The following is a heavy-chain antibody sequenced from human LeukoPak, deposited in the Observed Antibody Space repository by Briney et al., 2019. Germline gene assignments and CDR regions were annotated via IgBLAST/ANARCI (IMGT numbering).Heavy chain of an antibody. J-gene: IGHJ3*02. CDR3: ARDTYYDILTGYSDAFDI. D-gene: IGHD3-9*01. CDR1: GYTFTSYG. CDR2: ISAYNGNT. V-gene: IGHV1-18*01. Sequence: GASVKVSCKASGYTFTSYGIIWVRQAPGQGLEWMGWISAYNGNTNYAQKLQGRVTMTTDTSTSTAYMELRSLRSDDTAVYYCARDTYYDILTGYSDAFDIWRQGTMVTVSS.